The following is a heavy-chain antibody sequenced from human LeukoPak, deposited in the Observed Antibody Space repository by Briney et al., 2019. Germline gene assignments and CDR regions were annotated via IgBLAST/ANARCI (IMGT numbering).Heavy chain of an antibody. CDR1: EFILSNWW. V-gene: IGHV3-7*01. Sequence: GGSLRLSCAASEFILSNWWMTWVRQAPGKGLEWVASIKPDGSENYYVDSVKGRFTVSRGNARSSLYLQMNSLRAEDTAVYYCARGHYGMDVWGQGTTVTVSS. J-gene: IGHJ6*02. CDR2: IKPDGSEN. CDR3: ARGHYGMDV.